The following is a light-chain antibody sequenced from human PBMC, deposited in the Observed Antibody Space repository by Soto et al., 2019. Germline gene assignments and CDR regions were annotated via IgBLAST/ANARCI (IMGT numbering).Light chain of an antibody. Sequence: EIVMTQSPATLSLSLGERATLSCRASEGVAGNVAWYRQTPGQAPRLLIHGTVTRATGIPDRFSGSRSGTEFTLTISSLQSEDSAVYYCQQHNKWPHTFGQGTKLEIK. CDR1: EGVAGN. J-gene: IGKJ2*01. CDR3: QQHNKWPHT. CDR2: GTV. V-gene: IGKV3-15*01.